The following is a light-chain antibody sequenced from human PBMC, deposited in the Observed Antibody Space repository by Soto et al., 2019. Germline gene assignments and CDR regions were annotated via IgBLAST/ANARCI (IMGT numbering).Light chain of an antibody. CDR1: SSDVGTYNY. CDR2: DVT. CDR3: CSYAGSFTVV. J-gene: IGLJ3*02. Sequence: QSALTQPRSVSGSPGQSVTISCTGTSSDVGTYNYVSWYQQHPGKAPKLVIYDVTDRPSGVPDRFSGSKSGNTVSLSISGLQAEDDADYYCCSYAGSFTVVFGGGTKVTVL. V-gene: IGLV2-11*01.